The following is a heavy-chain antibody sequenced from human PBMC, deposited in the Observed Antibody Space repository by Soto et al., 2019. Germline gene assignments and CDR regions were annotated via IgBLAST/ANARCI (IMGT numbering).Heavy chain of an antibody. CDR3: ARDHSAVRAYYYYYYMDV. Sequence: ASVKVSCKASGYTFTSYGISWVRQAPGQGLEWMGWISAYNGKTNYAQKLQGRVTMTTDTSTSTAYMELRSLRSDDTAVYYCARDHSAVRAYYYYYYMDVWGKGTTVTVSS. J-gene: IGHJ6*03. D-gene: IGHD3-10*01. CDR2: ISAYNGKT. CDR1: GYTFTSYG. V-gene: IGHV1-18*01.